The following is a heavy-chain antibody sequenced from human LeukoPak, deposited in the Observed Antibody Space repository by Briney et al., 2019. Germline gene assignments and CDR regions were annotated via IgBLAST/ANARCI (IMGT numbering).Heavy chain of an antibody. J-gene: IGHJ4*02. CDR2: IYYSGST. Sequence: SETLSLTCTVSGGSISSYYWSWIRQPPGKGLEWIGYIYYSGSTNYNPSLKSRVTISVDTSKNQFSLKLSSVTAADTAAYYCAREGGGYCSGGSCYVFDYWGQGTLVTVSS. V-gene: IGHV4-59*01. D-gene: IGHD2-15*01. CDR1: GGSISSYY. CDR3: AREGGGYCSGGSCYVFDY.